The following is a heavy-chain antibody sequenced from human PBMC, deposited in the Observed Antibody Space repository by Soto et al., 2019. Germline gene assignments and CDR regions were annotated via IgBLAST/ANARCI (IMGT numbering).Heavy chain of an antibody. D-gene: IGHD3-3*01. CDR3: ARENHRGSGYISTYYYYGMDV. CDR1: GGTFSSYA. Sequence: SVKVSCKASGGTFSSYAISWVRQAPGQGLEWMGGIIPIFGTANYAQKFQGRVTITADKSTSTAYMELSSLRSEDTAVYYCARENHRGSGYISTYYYYGMDVWGQGTTVTVYS. CDR2: IIPIFGTA. J-gene: IGHJ6*02. V-gene: IGHV1-69*06.